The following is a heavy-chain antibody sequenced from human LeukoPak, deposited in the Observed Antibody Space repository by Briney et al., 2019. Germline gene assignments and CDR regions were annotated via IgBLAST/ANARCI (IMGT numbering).Heavy chain of an antibody. D-gene: IGHD7-27*01. CDR3: ARHVGISF. CDR1: GFSVSNNY. J-gene: IGHJ4*02. V-gene: IGHV3-7*01. CDR2: IREDGTEK. Sequence: PGGSLRLSCVASGFSVSNNYVSWVRQAPGKGLEWVANIREDGTEKNYVDSVKGRFTISRDNAKNSLFLQMSNLRADDTAIYYCARHVGISFWGQGTLVTVSS.